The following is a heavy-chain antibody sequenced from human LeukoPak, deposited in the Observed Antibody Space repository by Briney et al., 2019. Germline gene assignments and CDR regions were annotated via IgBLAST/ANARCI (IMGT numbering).Heavy chain of an antibody. CDR1: DGSISCSSYY. J-gene: IGHJ5*02. V-gene: IGHV4-39*06. CDR2: IYHHTST. CDR3: ARDQDYYDSTWFDP. Sequence: PSDTLSLSCTVSDGSISCSSYYGGWIRQPPGKGLEWIGSIYHHTSTYSNPSLKSRITISVDTSNNQLPLKLSSATAAATSLYYCARDQDYYDSTWFDPWGQGTLVTVSS. D-gene: IGHD3-22*01.